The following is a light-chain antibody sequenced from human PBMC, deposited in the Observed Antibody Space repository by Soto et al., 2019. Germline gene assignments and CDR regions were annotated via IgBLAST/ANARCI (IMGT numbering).Light chain of an antibody. J-gene: IGLJ1*01. CDR2: EVT. CDR1: SSDVGNYVL. Sequence: QSVLTQPASVSGSPGQSITISCTGTSSDVGNYVLVSWYQQHPGTAPKLMIFEVTKRPSGVSDRFSGSKSGNSASLTISGLQADDEADYYCSSYAGGSFYVFGTGTKVTV. V-gene: IGLV2-23*02. CDR3: SSYAGGSFYV.